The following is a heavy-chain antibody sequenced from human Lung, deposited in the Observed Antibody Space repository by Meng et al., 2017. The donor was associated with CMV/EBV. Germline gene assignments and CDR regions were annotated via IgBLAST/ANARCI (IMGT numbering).Heavy chain of an antibody. CDR3: AKVGPVYCTSTSCYLVRGWLDY. D-gene: IGHD2-2*01. CDR1: GFTFNNYA. CDR2: ISGSGGSN. Sequence: GGSXRLSCAASGFTFNNYAMTWVRQAPGKGLEWVSAISGSGGSNHYADSVKGRFTISRDNSKSTLYLQMNSLRDEETAVYYCAKVGPVYCTSTSCYLVRGWLDYXGQGXLVTVSS. J-gene: IGHJ4*02. V-gene: IGHV3-23*01.